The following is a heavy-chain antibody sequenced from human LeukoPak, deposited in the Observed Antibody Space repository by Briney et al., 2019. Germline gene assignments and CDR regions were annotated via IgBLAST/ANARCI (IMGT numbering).Heavy chain of an antibody. CDR2: IGTAGYT. CDR3: ARDRGYSSGWFDY. Sequence: GRSLRLSCAASGFTFSTYDMHSGRQATGQGLECVSAIGTAGYTYYPGSVKGRFTISRENAKNSLYLQMNSLRAGDTAVYYCARDRGYSSGWFDYWGRGTLVTVSS. D-gene: IGHD6-19*01. V-gene: IGHV3-13*04. CDR1: GFTFSTYD. J-gene: IGHJ5*01.